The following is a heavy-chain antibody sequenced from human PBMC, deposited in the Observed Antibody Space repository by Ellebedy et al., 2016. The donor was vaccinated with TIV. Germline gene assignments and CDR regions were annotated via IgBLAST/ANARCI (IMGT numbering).Heavy chain of an antibody. Sequence: SETLSLTCTVSGGSISSSSYYWGWIRQPPGKGLEWLGYIYYSGTTHYNPSLKSRVTISLDTSKNQFSLKLTSVTAADTAVYYCARRGWNDDPRALPDYWGQGTLVTVSS. CDR3: ARRGWNDDPRALPDY. V-gene: IGHV4-30-4*08. D-gene: IGHD1-1*01. J-gene: IGHJ4*02. CDR2: IYYSGTT. CDR1: GGSISSSSYY.